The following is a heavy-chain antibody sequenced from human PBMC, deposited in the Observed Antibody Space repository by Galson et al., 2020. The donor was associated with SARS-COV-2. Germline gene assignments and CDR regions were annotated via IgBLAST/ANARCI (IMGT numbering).Heavy chain of an antibody. V-gene: IGHV3-30*04. CDR2: ISSDGSNS. CDR3: ARGGEWELPYYFDY. Sequence: GESLKISCAASGFTFSNYVMHWVRQAPGKGPEWVAVISSDGSNSFYADSLKGRFTISRDNSKSTLYLQMNSLRAEDTAVYYCARGGEWELPYYFDYWGQETLVT. J-gene: IGHJ4*02. D-gene: IGHD1-26*01. CDR1: GFTFSNYV.